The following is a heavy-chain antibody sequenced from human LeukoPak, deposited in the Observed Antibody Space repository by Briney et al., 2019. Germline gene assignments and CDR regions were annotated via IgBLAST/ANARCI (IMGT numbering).Heavy chain of an antibody. CDR3: AKRRRSSSWYVGDAFDI. CDR2: ISYDGSNK. D-gene: IGHD6-13*01. V-gene: IGHV3-30*18. J-gene: IGHJ3*02. CDR1: GFTFSSYG. Sequence: GGSLRLSCAASGFTFSSYGMHWVRQAPGKGLEWVAVISYDGSNKYYADSVKGRFTISRDNSKNTLYLQMNSLRAEDTAVYYCAKRRRSSSWYVGDAFDIWGQGAMVTVSS.